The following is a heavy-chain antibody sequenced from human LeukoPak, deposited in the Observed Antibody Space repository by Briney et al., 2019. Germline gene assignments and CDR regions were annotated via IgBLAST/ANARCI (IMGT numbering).Heavy chain of an antibody. CDR3: ARSPGEGYYYYYYMDV. D-gene: IGHD7-27*01. V-gene: IGHV4-61*02. J-gene: IGHJ6*03. CDR2: IYTTGNT. Sequence: PSETLSLTCTVSGGSVNSGRYYWTWIRQPAGKGLEWIGRIYTTGNTDYNPSLKSRVTISVDTSKNQFSLKLSSVTAADTAVYYCARSPGEGYYYYYYMDVWGKGTTVTVSS. CDR1: GGSVNSGRYY.